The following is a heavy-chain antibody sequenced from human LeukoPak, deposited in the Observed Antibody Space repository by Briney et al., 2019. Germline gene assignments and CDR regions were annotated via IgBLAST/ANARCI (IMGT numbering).Heavy chain of an antibody. V-gene: IGHV1-2*06. Sequence: ASVKVSCKASGFSFTRYFMHWVRQAPGQGPEWMGRIDPNSGGTNYALEFQGRVTMTRDTPITTAYMDLSRLRSDDTAVYYCARGPHDTAYYFDQWGQGTLVTVSS. D-gene: IGHD5-18*01. CDR3: ARGPHDTAYYFDQ. CDR2: IDPNSGGT. CDR1: GFSFTRYF. J-gene: IGHJ4*02.